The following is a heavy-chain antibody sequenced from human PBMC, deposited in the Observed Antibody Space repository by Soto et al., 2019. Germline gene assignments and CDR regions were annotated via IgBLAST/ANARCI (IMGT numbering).Heavy chain of an antibody. V-gene: IGHV3-33*01. CDR2: VWYDGRNK. CDR3: VRAAGYSGNDYVYYYGMDV. D-gene: IGHD5-12*01. Sequence: QVQLVESGGGVVQPGRSLRLSCAASGFTFSTYGMHWVRKAPGKGLEWVALVWYDGRNKDYADSVKGRFTISRDNSKNTLYMQMNSLRDEDTAVYYCVRAAGYSGNDYVYYYGMDVWGQGTTVTVSS. CDR1: GFTFSTYG. J-gene: IGHJ6*02.